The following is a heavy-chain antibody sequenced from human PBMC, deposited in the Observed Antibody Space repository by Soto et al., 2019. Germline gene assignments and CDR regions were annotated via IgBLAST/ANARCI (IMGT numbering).Heavy chain of an antibody. J-gene: IGHJ4*02. D-gene: IGHD3-10*01. CDR3: ARHTDGSGSYSFDY. V-gene: IGHV4-39*01. CDR2: IYYSGST. Sequence: QLQLQESGPGLVKPSETLSLTCTVSGGSISSSSYYWGWIRQPPGKGLEWIGSIYYSGSTYYNLSLKSRVTISVDTSKNQFTLKLRSVIAADTAVYYCARHTDGSGSYSFDYWGQGTLVTVSS. CDR1: GGSISSSSYY.